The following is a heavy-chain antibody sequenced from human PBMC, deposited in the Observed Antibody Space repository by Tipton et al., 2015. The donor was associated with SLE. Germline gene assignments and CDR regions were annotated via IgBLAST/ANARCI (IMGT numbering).Heavy chain of an antibody. D-gene: IGHD3-22*01. CDR2: IYYSGST. Sequence: TLSLTCTVSGGSISSGSYYWSWIRQPAGKGLEWIGYIYYSGSTNYNPSPKSRVTMSVDTSKNQFSLKLSSVTAADTAVYYCASVTYYYDSSGYPEYYFDYWGQGTLVTVSS. V-gene: IGHV4-61*10. J-gene: IGHJ4*02. CDR1: GGSISSGSYY. CDR3: ASVTYYYDSSGYPEYYFDY.